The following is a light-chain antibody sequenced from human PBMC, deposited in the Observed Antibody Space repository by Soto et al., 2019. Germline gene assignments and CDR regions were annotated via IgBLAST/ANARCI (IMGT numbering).Light chain of an antibody. CDR2: KAS. CDR3: QQNNSYPLT. V-gene: IGKV1-5*03. CDR1: HIIGNW. Sequence: DIKMTQSPATLSASVGDRVTITCRASHIIGNWLAWYQQKPGKAPNLLIYKASSLQSGVPSRFSGSGSGTEFTLTISGLQPDDFAIYYCQQNNSYPLTFGGGTKVDVK. J-gene: IGKJ4*01.